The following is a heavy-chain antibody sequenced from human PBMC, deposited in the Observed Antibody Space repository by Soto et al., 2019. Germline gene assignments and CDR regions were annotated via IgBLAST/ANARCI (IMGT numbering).Heavy chain of an antibody. V-gene: IGHV1-58*01. Sequence: ASVKVSCTASGFTFTSSAVQWVRQARGQRLEWIGWIVVGSGNTNYAQKFQERVTNTRDMSTSTAYMELSSLRSEDTAVYYCAADKYYDFWSGYYPTPGYWGQGTLVTVSS. J-gene: IGHJ4*02. CDR2: IVVGSGNT. CDR3: AADKYYDFWSGYYPTPGY. D-gene: IGHD3-3*01. CDR1: GFTFTSSA.